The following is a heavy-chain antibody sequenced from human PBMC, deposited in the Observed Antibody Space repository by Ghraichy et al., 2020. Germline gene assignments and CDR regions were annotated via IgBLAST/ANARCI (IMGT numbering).Heavy chain of an antibody. CDR2: ISGSGGST. D-gene: IGHD6-13*01. CDR1: GFTFSSYA. J-gene: IGHJ4*02. CDR3: ANWGVGSSSFDY. V-gene: IGHV3-23*01. Sequence: GGSLRLSCAASGFTFSSYAMSWVRQAPGKGLEWVSAISGSGGSTYYADSVKGRFTISRDNSKNTLYLQMNSLRAEDTAVYYCANWGVGSSSFDYWGQGTLVTVSS.